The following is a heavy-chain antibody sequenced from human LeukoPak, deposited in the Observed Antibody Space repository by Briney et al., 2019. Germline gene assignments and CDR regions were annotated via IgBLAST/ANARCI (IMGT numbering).Heavy chain of an antibody. CDR1: GGSFSGYY. Sequence: SETLSLTCAVYGGSFSGYYWSWIRQPPGKGLEWIGEINHSGSTNYNPSLKSRVTISVDTSKNRFSLKLSSVTAADTAVYYCARERWLQPLDYWGQGTLVTVSS. CDR3: ARERWLQPLDY. D-gene: IGHD5-24*01. V-gene: IGHV4-34*01. J-gene: IGHJ4*02. CDR2: INHSGST.